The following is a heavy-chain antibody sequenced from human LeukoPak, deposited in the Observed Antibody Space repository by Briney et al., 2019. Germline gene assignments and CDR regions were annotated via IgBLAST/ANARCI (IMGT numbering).Heavy chain of an antibody. CDR2: INPNSGGT. V-gene: IGHV1-2*04. CDR3: ARDTGYDSSGYYYVGNYFDY. J-gene: IGHJ4*02. Sequence: ASVKVSCKASGYTFTGYYMHWVRQAPGQGLEWMGWINPNSGGTNYAQKFQGWVTMTRDTSISTAYMELSRLRSDDTAVYYCARDTGYDSSGYYYVGNYFDYWGQGTLVTVSS. D-gene: IGHD3-22*01. CDR1: GYTFTGYY.